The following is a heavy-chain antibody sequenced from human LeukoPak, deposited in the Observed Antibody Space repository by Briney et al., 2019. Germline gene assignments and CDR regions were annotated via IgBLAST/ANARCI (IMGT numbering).Heavy chain of an antibody. CDR3: ARLSGGGFLEWLYDY. Sequence: KPSETLSLTCTVSGGSISSYYWSWIRQPPGKGLEWIGYIYYSGSTNYNPSLKSRVTISVDPSKNQFSLKLSSVTAADTAVYYCARLSGGGFLEWLYDYWGQGTLVTVSS. CDR2: IYYSGST. CDR1: GGSISSYY. D-gene: IGHD3-3*01. V-gene: IGHV4-59*01. J-gene: IGHJ4*02.